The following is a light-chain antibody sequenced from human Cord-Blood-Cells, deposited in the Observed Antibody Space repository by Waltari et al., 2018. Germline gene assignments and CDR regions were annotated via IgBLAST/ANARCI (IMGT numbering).Light chain of an antibody. J-gene: IGLJ3*02. CDR2: DVS. CDR3: CSYAGSYTWV. CDR1: SSDVGGYNY. Sequence: QSALTQPRSVSGSPGPSVTLSCTGTSSDVGGYNYVFWYQQHPGKAPKPMIYDVSKRPSGVPDRFSGSKSGNTASLTISGLQAEDEADYYCCSYAGSYTWVFGGGTKLTVL. V-gene: IGLV2-11*02.